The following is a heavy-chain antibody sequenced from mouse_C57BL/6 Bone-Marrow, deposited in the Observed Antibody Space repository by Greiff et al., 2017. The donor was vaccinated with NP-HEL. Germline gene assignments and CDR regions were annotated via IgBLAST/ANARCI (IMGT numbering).Heavy chain of an antibody. Sequence: VKLQESGAELVRPGASVTLSCKASGYTFTDYEMHWVKQTPVHGLEWIGAIDPETGGTAYNQKFKGKAILTADKSSSTAYMELRSLTSEDSAVYYCTRGGYGYPWFAYWGQGTLVTVSA. CDR3: TRGGYGYPWFAY. CDR1: GYTFTDYE. D-gene: IGHD2-2*01. V-gene: IGHV1-15*01. CDR2: IDPETGGT. J-gene: IGHJ3*01.